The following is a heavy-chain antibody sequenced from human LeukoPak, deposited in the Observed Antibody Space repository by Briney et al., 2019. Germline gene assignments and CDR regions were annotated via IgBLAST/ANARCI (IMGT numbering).Heavy chain of an antibody. V-gene: IGHV3-30*18. CDR2: ISYDGSNK. J-gene: IGHJ4*02. D-gene: IGHD3-22*01. Sequence: GGSLRLSCAASGFTFSSYGMHWVRQAPGKGLEWVAVISYDGSNKYYADSVKGRFTISRDNSENTLYLQMNSLRAEDTAVYYCAKELYYYDSSGPFDYWGQGTLVTVSS. CDR3: AKELYYYDSSGPFDY. CDR1: GFTFSSYG.